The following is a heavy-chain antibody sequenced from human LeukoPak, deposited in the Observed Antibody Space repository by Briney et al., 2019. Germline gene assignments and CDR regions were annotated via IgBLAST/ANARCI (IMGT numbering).Heavy chain of an antibody. CDR3: ARALVVVAPGAFDI. D-gene: IGHD2-21*01. J-gene: IGHJ3*02. CDR1: GGSISSYY. CDR2: IYYSGST. Sequence: SETLSLTCTVSGGSISSYYWSWIRQPPGKGLEWIGYIYYSGSTNYNPSLKSRVTISVDTSKNQFSLKLSSVTAADTAVYYCARALVVVAPGAFDIWGQGTMVTVSS. V-gene: IGHV4-59*12.